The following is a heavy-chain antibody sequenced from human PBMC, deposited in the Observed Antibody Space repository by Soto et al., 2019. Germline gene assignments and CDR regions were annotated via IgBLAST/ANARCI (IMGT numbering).Heavy chain of an antibody. CDR1: GYTFTSYA. CDR2: INAGNGNT. D-gene: IGHD3-10*01. V-gene: IGHV1-3*01. CDR3: ARDLRLYGSGSYYNDY. J-gene: IGHJ4*02. Sequence: ASVKVSCKASGYTFTSYAMHWVRQAPGQRLEWMGWINAGNGNTKYSQKFQGRVTITRDTSASTAYMELSSLRSEDTAVYYCARDLRLYGSGSYYNDYWGQGTLVTVSS.